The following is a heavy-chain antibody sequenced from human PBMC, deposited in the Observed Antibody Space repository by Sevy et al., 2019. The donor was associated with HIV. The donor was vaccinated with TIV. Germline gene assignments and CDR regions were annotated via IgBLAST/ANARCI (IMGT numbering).Heavy chain of an antibody. V-gene: IGHV3-23*01. D-gene: IGHD3-22*01. CDR3: AKEGGGYYYDSSGLFDY. CDR2: ISGSGYLT. J-gene: IGHJ4*02. CDR1: GFTFSSYA. Sequence: GGSLRLSCAASGFTFSSYAMSWVRQAPGKGLEWVSAISGSGYLTYYTDSVKGRFTISRDNSKNPLYLQMNSLRAEDTAVYYGAKEGGGYYYDSSGLFDYWGQGTLVTVSS.